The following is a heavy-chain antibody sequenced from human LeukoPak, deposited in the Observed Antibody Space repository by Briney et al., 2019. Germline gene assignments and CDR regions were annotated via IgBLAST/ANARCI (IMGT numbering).Heavy chain of an antibody. V-gene: IGHV3-21*01. Sequence: GGSLRLSCAASGFTFSSYSMNWVRQAPGKGLEWVSSISSSSSYISYADSVKGRFTISRDNAKNSLYLQMNSLRAEDTAVYYCARDGEDSSGWSTYLGWSYYFDYWGQGTLDTVSS. J-gene: IGHJ4*02. CDR3: ARDGEDSSGWSTYLGWSYYFDY. D-gene: IGHD6-19*01. CDR2: ISSSSSYI. CDR1: GFTFSSYS.